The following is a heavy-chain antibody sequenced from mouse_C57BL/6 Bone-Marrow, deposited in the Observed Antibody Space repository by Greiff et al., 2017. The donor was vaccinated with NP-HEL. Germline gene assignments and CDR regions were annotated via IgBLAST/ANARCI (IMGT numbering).Heavy chain of an antibody. J-gene: IGHJ2*01. CDR1: GYAFSSYW. D-gene: IGHD2-2*01. CDR3: ARMIYYGYPDY. Sequence: VKLQESGAELVKPGASVKISCKASGYAFSSYWMNWVKQRPGKGLEWIGQIYPGDGDTNYNGKFKGKATLTADKSSSTAYMQLSSLTSEDSAVYFCARMIYYGYPDYWGQGTTLTVSS. CDR2: IYPGDGDT. V-gene: IGHV1-80*01.